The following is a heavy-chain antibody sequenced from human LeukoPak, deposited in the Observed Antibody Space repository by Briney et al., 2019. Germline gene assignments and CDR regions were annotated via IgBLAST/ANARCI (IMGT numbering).Heavy chain of an antibody. J-gene: IGHJ6*03. CDR3: ARDGLAVAVNSYYYYYMDV. Sequence: GGSLRLSXAASGFSLSSHWMTWVRQAPGKGLEWVANINQDGSEKYYIDSVKGRFTISRDNAKSSLYLQMNSLRGDDTAVYYCARDGLAVAVNSYYYYYMDVWGKGTTVTVSS. CDR2: INQDGSEK. D-gene: IGHD6-19*01. CDR1: GFSLSSHW. V-gene: IGHV3-7*01.